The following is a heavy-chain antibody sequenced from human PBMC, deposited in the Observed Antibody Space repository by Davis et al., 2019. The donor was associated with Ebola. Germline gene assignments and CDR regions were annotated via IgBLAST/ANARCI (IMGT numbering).Heavy chain of an antibody. CDR3: AKDPQEYSYGRFGY. V-gene: IGHV3-30*18. Sequence: GESLKISCAVSGFSFRSYGMHWVRQAPGKGLEWVAVISFDGSNKYYADSVKGRLSISRDNSKNTLYLQMNSLRAEDTAMYYCAKDPQEYSYGRFGYWGQGTLVTVSS. CDR1: GFSFRSYG. J-gene: IGHJ4*02. CDR2: ISFDGSNK. D-gene: IGHD4-11*01.